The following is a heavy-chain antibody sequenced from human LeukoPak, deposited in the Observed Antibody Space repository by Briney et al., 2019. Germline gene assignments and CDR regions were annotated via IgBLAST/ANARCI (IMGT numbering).Heavy chain of an antibody. D-gene: IGHD3-3*01. V-gene: IGHV3-43*02. J-gene: IGHJ5*01. CDR3: AKDQYYDFWSGWFDY. Sequence: GGSLRLSCAASGFSLSDYAMHWVRQAPGKALEWVSLSSGDGYSTYYADSVKGRFTISRDNSKNSLYLQMNSLRTEDTALYYCAKDQYYDFWSGWFDYWGQGTLVTVSS. CDR1: GFSLSDYA. CDR2: SSGDGYST.